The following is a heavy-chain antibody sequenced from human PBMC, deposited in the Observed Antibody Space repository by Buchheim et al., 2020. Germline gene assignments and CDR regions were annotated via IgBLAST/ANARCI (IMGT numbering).Heavy chain of an antibody. J-gene: IGHJ4*02. CDR2: IYYSGST. D-gene: IGHD3-22*01. CDR3: ARENYYDSSGYPPGDFDY. V-gene: IGHV4-39*07. CDR1: GGSISSSSYY. Sequence: QLQLQGSGPGLVKPSETLSLTCTVSGGSISSSSYYWGWIRQPPGKGLEWIGSIYYSGSTYYNPSLKSRVTISVDTSKNQFSLKLSSVTAADTAVYYCARENYYDSSGYPPGDFDYWGQGTL.